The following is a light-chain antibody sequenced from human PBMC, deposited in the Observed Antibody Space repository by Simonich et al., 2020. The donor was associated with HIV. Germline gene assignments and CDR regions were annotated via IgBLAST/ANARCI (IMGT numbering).Light chain of an antibody. CDR3: QQYNNWPPWT. CDR1: QSIASN. J-gene: IGKJ4*02. CDR2: GAS. Sequence: IVMTQSPATLSVSPGERATLSCRASQSIASNLAWYQQKPGQAPRLLIYGASSRATGVPARVSGSGSGTEFTLTISSMQSEDFAVYYCQQYNNWPPWTFGGGTKVEIK. V-gene: IGKV3-15*01.